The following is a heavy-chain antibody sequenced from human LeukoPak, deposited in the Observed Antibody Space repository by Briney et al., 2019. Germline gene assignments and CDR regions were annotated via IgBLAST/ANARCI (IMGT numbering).Heavy chain of an antibody. D-gene: IGHD6-13*01. CDR2: ISGSGGST. CDR1: GFTFSSYA. V-gene: IGHV3-23*01. J-gene: IGHJ3*02. CDR3: AKDKGSSWPYDAFDI. Sequence: GGSPRLSCAASGFTFSSYAMRWVRQARGKGLEWVSAISGSGGSTYYADSVKGRFTISRDNSKNTLYLQMNSLRAEDTAVYYCAKDKGSSWPYDAFDIWGQGTMVTVSS.